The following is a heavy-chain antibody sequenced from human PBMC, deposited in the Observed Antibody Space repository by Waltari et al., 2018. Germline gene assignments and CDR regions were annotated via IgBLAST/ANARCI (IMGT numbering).Heavy chain of an antibody. CDR2: INPNSVGT. Sequence: QVQLVQSGAEVKKPGASVKVSCKASGYTFTGYYMHWVRQAPGQGLEWMGWINPNSVGTNYAQKFKGRVTMTRDTSISTAYMELSRLRSDDTAVYYCARGGDSSSWYSNNWFDPWGQGTLVTVSS. CDR1: GYTFTGYY. J-gene: IGHJ5*02. CDR3: ARGGDSSSWYSNNWFDP. D-gene: IGHD6-13*01. V-gene: IGHV1-2*02.